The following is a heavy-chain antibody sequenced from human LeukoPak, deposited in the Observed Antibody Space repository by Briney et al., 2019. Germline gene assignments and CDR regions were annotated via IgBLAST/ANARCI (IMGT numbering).Heavy chain of an antibody. J-gene: IGHJ5*02. CDR2: INGDGSDT. V-gene: IGHV3-74*01. D-gene: IGHD1/OR15-1a*01. CDR1: GFTFSGYW. Sequence: GGSLRLSCAASGFTFSGYWMHWARQSPGKGLVWVSCINGDGSDTRYADSVKGRFTISRDNAKNTLYLQMNSPRVEDTAVYYCARDPQNKGFDPWGQGTLVTVSS. CDR3: ARDPQNKGFDP.